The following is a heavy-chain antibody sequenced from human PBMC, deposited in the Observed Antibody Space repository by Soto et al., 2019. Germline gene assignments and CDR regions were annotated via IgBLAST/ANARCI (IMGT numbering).Heavy chain of an antibody. J-gene: IGHJ1*01. CDR2: MNPNSVNT. V-gene: IGHV1-8*01. CDR3: AGVTRYYGDNGHFQH. Sequence: QVQLVQSGAEVKKPGASVKVSCKASGYTFTSYDINWVRQATGQGLEWMGWMNPNSVNTGYAQKFQGRVTMTRNTSISTAYMELNSLRSEDTAVYYCAGVTRYYGDNGHFQHWGQGTLGTVSS. CDR1: GYTFTSYD. D-gene: IGHD4-17*01.